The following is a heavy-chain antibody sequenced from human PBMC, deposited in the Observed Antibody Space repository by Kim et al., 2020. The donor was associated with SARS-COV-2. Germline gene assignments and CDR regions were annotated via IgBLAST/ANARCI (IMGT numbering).Heavy chain of an antibody. CDR1: GGTFSSYA. J-gene: IGHJ4*02. CDR2: IIPIFSTA. Sequence: SVKVSCKASGGTFSSYAISWVRQAPGQGLEWMGGIIPIFSTANYAQKFQGRVTITADESTSTAYMELSSLRSEDTAVYYCARATMEAYSGYDYAPFDYWGQGTLVTVSS. V-gene: IGHV1-69*13. CDR3: ARATMEAYSGYDYAPFDY. D-gene: IGHD5-12*01.